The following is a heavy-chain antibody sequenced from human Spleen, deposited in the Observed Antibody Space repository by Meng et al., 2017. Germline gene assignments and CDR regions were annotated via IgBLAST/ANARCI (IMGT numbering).Heavy chain of an antibody. Sequence: VRLQESGPGLVKSSGTLALTCAVCGGAFSRNNWWSWVRQPPGKGLEWIGEIYHSGSTNYNPSLKSRVTMSVDKSKNQFSLKLSSVTAADTAVYYCARGLLLAALRNWGQGTLVTVSS. J-gene: IGHJ4*02. CDR1: GGAFSRNNW. D-gene: IGHD6-6*01. CDR3: ARGLLLAALRN. V-gene: IGHV4-4*02. CDR2: IYHSGST.